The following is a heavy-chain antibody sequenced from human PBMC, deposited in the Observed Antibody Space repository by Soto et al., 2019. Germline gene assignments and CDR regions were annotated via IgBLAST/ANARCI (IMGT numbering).Heavy chain of an antibody. Sequence: SLRLSFAASGFTFSSYAMSWVRQAPGKGLEWVSAISGSGGSTYYADSVKGRFTISRDNSKNTLYLQMNSLRAEDTAVYYCAKGSGSPPTLLGYGMDVWGQGTTVTVSS. V-gene: IGHV3-23*01. CDR1: GFTFSSYA. CDR2: ISGSGGST. CDR3: AKGSGSPPTLLGYGMDV. D-gene: IGHD3-10*01. J-gene: IGHJ6*02.